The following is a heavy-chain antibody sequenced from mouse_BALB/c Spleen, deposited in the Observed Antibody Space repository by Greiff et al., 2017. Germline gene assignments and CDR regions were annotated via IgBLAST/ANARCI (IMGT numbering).Heavy chain of an antibody. V-gene: IGHV5-6-4*01. J-gene: IGHJ2*01. Sequence: EVHLVESGGGLVKPGGSLKLSCAASGFTFSSYTMSWVRQTPEKRLEWVATISSGGSYTYYPDSVKGRFTISRDNAKNTLYLQMSSLKSEDTAMYYCTRERDYGKGDFDYWGQGTTLTVSS. D-gene: IGHD2-1*01. CDR3: TRERDYGKGDFDY. CDR1: GFTFSSYT. CDR2: ISSGGSYT.